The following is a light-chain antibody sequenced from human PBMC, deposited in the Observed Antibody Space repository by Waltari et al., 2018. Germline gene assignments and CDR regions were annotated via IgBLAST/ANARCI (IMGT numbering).Light chain of an antibody. J-gene: IGKJ5*01. CDR3: HRRSNWPPS. CDR2: DAS. CDR1: QSVSTY. V-gene: IGKV3-11*01. Sequence: EVVLTQSPATLSLSAGERANLSCRASQSVSTYLAWYQQKPGQAPRRLIYDASYRATGFPARFSASGSRTDFTLTISSLEPEDFAVYYCHRRSNWPPSFGQGTRLENK.